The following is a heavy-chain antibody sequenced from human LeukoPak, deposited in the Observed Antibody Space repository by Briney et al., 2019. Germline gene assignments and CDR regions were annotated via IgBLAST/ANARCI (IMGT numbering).Heavy chain of an antibody. CDR1: GFTFSIYA. Sequence: GRSLRLSCAASGFTFSIYAMSWVRQAPGKGLEWVSAISGSGGSTYYADSVKGRFTISRDNSKNTLYLQMNSLRAEHTAVYYCAKYPGIAAAGPNFYWGQGTLVTVSS. CDR2: ISGSGGST. V-gene: IGHV3-23*01. J-gene: IGHJ4*02. CDR3: AKYPGIAAAGPNFY. D-gene: IGHD6-13*01.